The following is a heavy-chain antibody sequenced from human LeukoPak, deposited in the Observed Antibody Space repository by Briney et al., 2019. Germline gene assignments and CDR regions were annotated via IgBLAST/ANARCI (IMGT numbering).Heavy chain of an antibody. V-gene: IGHV1-2*02. D-gene: IGHD6-13*01. CDR3: ARVPGPYTTSRFDY. CDR2: IDPNSGGT. J-gene: IGHJ4*02. CDR1: GYTFTDYY. Sequence: ASVGVSCKTSGYTFTDYYLHWVRQAPGQGLEWMGRIDPNSGGTNYAQKFQVRVTVTRDTSISTVYMELSGLRSDDTAVYYCARVPGPYTTSRFDYWGQGTLVTVSS.